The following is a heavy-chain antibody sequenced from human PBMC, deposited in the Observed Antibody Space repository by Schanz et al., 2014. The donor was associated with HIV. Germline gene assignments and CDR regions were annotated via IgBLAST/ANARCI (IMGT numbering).Heavy chain of an antibody. CDR1: GYTFTNYA. D-gene: IGHD6-19*01. V-gene: IGHV1-18*01. CDR3: ARAVTGTFDF. CDR2: INTYNGQT. Sequence: QVQLVQSGSEVGKPGASVKVSCKASGYTFTNYAFGWVRQAPGQGLEWVGSINTYNGQTDYGRKLQGRVTMTTDRSTSTAYLELRSLRSDDTAVYYCARAVTGTFDFWGQETLVTVSS. J-gene: IGHJ4*02.